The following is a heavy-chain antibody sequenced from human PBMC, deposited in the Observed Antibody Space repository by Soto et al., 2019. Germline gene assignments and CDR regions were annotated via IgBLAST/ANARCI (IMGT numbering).Heavy chain of an antibody. J-gene: IGHJ4*02. CDR1: GGSISTSNYY. V-gene: IGHV4-39*01. CDR3: ATFVVPARRTTDFDF. Sequence: SEALSLTCTVSGGSISTSNYYLGWVRQPPGKGLDWIGNIYYSGTTYYNPSLKSRVTISVDTSKNQFSLKLNSVTAADTDVYYCATFVVPARRTTDFDFWGPGKLVTVSS. CDR2: IYYSGTT. D-gene: IGHD2-21*02.